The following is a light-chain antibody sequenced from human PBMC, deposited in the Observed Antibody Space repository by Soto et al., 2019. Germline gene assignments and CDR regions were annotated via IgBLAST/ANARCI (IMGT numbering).Light chain of an antibody. Sequence: QSVLTQPPSASGSPGQSVTISCTGTTSDVGGYNYVSWYQQHPGKAPKLMIYEVTKRPSGVPDRFSASKSGNTASLTVSGLQAEDEADYYCSSYAGSNIVIFGGGTKLTVL. V-gene: IGLV2-8*01. J-gene: IGLJ2*01. CDR2: EVT. CDR1: TSDVGGYNY. CDR3: SSYAGSNIVI.